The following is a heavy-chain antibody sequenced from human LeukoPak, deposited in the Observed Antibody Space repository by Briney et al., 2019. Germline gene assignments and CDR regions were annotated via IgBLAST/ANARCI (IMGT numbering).Heavy chain of an antibody. J-gene: IGHJ5*02. V-gene: IGHV4-39*01. CDR1: GGAISSSSYY. CDR3: ARHKKIAAAGDNWFDP. Sequence: FETPSLTHTVSGGAISSSSYYWGWVSQPPGKGLEWIGSIYYGGSTYYNPSRKSRVTISVDTSKTHFSLKLSSVTAAATAVYYCARHKKIAAAGDNWFDPWGQGTLVTVSS. D-gene: IGHD6-13*01. CDR2: IYYGGST.